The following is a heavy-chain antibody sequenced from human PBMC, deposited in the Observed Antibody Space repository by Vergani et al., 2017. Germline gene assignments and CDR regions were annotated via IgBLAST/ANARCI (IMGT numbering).Heavy chain of an antibody. Sequence: QVQLVESGGGVVQPGRSLRLSCAASGFTFSSYGMHWVRQAPGKGLEWVAVISYDGSNKYYADSVKGRFTISRDNSKNTLYLQMNSLRAEDTAVYYCAKGSRWLQLGVDYWGQGTLVTVSS. CDR1: GFTFSSYG. D-gene: IGHD5-24*01. V-gene: IGHV3-30*18. CDR3: AKGSRWLQLGVDY. J-gene: IGHJ4*02. CDR2: ISYDGSNK.